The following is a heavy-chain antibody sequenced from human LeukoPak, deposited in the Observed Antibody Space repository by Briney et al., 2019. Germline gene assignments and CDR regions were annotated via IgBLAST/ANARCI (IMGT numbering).Heavy chain of an antibody. D-gene: IGHD3-22*01. CDR2: IYYSGST. CDR1: GGSISSSSYY. J-gene: IGHJ4*02. V-gene: IGHV4-39*01. CDR3: ARLPDYDSSGYKAY. Sequence: SETLSLTCTVSGGSISSSSYYWGWVRQPPGKGLEWIGSIYYSGSTYYNPSLKSRVTISVDTSKNQFSLKPSSVTAADTAVYYCARLPDYDSSGYKAYWGQGTLVTVSS.